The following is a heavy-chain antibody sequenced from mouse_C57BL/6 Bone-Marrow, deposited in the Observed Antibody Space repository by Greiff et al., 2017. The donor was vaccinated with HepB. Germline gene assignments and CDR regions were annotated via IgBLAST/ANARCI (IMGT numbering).Heavy chain of an antibody. J-gene: IGHJ2*01. D-gene: IGHD3-2*02. CDR3: TKDSSGYGYYFDY. CDR2: IRLKSDNYAT. Sequence: EVKLVESGGGLVQPGGSMKLSCVASGFTFSNYWMNWVRQSPEKGLEWVAQIRLKSDNYATHYAESVKGRFTISRDDSKSSVYLQMNNLRAEDTGIYYCTKDSSGYGYYFDYWGQGTTLTVSS. V-gene: IGHV6-3*01. CDR1: GFTFSNYW.